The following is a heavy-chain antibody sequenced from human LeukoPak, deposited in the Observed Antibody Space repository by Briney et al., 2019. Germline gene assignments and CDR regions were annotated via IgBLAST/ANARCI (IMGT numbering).Heavy chain of an antibody. CDR3: ARDEGAGPSAAVFDY. V-gene: IGHV3-30-3*01. CDR2: ISYDGNFD. Sequence: PGGSLRLSCSASGFTFSDYALHWVRQAPGKGLQWVAVISYDGNFDYYPDSVKGRFTISRDNSKNTVYLQMNSLRAEDTAVYYCARDEGAGPSAAVFDYWGQGTLVTVSS. J-gene: IGHJ4*02. D-gene: IGHD4/OR15-4a*01. CDR1: GFTFSDYA.